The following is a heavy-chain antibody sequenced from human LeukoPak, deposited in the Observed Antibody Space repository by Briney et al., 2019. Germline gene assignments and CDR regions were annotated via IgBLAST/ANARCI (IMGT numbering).Heavy chain of an antibody. Sequence: GGSLRLSCTVSGFTVSSNSMSWVRQAPGKGLEWVSFIYSGGNTHNSDSVKGRFTISRDNAKNSLYLQMNSLRAEDTAVYYCAGDVGAVAGTGYYYYMDVWGKGTTVTVSS. CDR3: AGDVGAVAGTGYYYYMDV. CDR2: IYSGGNT. V-gene: IGHV3-66*01. CDR1: GFTVSSNS. D-gene: IGHD6-19*01. J-gene: IGHJ6*03.